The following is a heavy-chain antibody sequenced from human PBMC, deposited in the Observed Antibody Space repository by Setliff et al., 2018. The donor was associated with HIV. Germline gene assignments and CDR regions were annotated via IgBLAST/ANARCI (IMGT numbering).Heavy chain of an antibody. Sequence: PSETLSLTCTVSGGSITRTPYYWGWIRQPPGKGLEWIGSIHHSGTAYDNPSRKSRVTISVDTSKNQFSLKLSSVTAADTAVYYCARRILDYDSSGYYSGGAFDIWGQGTLVTVSS. CDR1: GGSITRTPYY. CDR3: ARRILDYDSSGYYSGGAFDI. CDR2: IHHSGTA. V-gene: IGHV4-39*01. J-gene: IGHJ3*02. D-gene: IGHD3-22*01.